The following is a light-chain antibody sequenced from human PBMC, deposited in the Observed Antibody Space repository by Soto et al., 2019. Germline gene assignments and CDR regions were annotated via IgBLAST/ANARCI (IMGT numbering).Light chain of an antibody. J-gene: IGLJ3*02. CDR1: SGYSNYK. Sequence: QSVLTQPPSASASLGASVTLTCTLSSGYSNYKVDWYQQRPGKGPRFVMRVGTGGIVGSKGDGIPDRFSVLGSGLNRYLTIKNTQEEEGGDYPWGEALGIGRNSVGVSGGGPKLTV. CDR3: GEALGIGRNSVGV. V-gene: IGLV9-49*01. CDR2: VGTGGIVG.